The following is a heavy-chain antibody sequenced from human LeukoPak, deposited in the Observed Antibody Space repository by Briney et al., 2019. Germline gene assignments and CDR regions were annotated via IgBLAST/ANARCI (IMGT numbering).Heavy chain of an antibody. CDR2: ISAYNDNT. D-gene: IGHD3-10*01. Sequence: ASVKVSCKASGYTFTSYGISWVRQAPGQGLEWMGWISAYNDNTNYAQKLQGRVTMTTDTSTSTAYMELRSLRSDDTAVYYCARGNSLLWFGELFSGFYYGMDVWGQGTTVTVSS. V-gene: IGHV1-18*01. J-gene: IGHJ6*02. CDR1: GYTFTSYG. CDR3: ARGNSLLWFGELFSGFYYGMDV.